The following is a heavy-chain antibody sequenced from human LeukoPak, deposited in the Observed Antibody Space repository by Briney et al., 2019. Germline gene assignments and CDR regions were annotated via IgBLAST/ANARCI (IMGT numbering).Heavy chain of an antibody. J-gene: IGHJ4*02. Sequence: GGSLRLSCAASGFTFSSYVMSWVRQAPGKGLEWVSAISGSGGSTYYADSVKGRFTISRDNSKNTLYLQMNSLRAEDTAVYYCAKSWGYYDSSGYYDYWGQGTLVTVSS. CDR1: GFTFSSYV. CDR3: AKSWGYYDSSGYYDY. CDR2: ISGSGGST. V-gene: IGHV3-23*01. D-gene: IGHD3-22*01.